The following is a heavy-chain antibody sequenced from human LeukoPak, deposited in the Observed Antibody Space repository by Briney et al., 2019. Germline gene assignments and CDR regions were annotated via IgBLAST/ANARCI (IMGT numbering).Heavy chain of an antibody. Sequence: PGGSLRLSCSASGFTFSVYAIHWVRQAPGKGLEDVSIISSTGGSTYYAASVKGRFTISRDNSKNMVYLQMSSPRAEDTAIYYCVRAYDLLTGYYDYWGQGTLVTVSS. CDR3: VRAYDLLTGYYDY. CDR2: ISSTGGST. V-gene: IGHV3-64D*06. J-gene: IGHJ4*02. D-gene: IGHD3-9*01. CDR1: GFTFSVYA.